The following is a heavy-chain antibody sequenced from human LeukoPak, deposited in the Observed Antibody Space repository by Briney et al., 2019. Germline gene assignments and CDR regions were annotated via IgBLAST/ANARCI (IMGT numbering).Heavy chain of an antibody. J-gene: IGHJ4*02. V-gene: IGHV3-48*03. D-gene: IGHD6-19*01. Sequence: GGSLRFSCAASGFTFSSYEMNRVRQAPGKGLEWVSYISSSGSTRYYADSVKGRFTISRDDAKNSLYLQMNSLRAEDTAVYYCTRNGFSSGLDYWGQGTLVTVSS. CDR3: TRNGFSSGLDY. CDR2: ISSSGSTR. CDR1: GFTFSSYE.